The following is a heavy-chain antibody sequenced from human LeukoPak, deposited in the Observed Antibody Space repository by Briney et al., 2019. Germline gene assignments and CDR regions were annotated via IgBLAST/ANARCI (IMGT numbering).Heavy chain of an antibody. Sequence: GSLRLSCVGSGFTFRKHWMTWVRQAPGKGLEWVANIREEGSEENYVDSVKGRFTIYRDNAKKSVYLRMNSLRAEDTAVYYCARELSGDVIDSWGQGTLVTVSS. J-gene: IGHJ5*01. D-gene: IGHD5-24*01. V-gene: IGHV3-7*01. CDR3: ARELSGDVIDS. CDR2: IREEGSEE. CDR1: GFTFRKHW.